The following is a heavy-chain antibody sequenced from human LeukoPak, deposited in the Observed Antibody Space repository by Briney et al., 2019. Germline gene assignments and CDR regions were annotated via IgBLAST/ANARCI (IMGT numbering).Heavy chain of an antibody. CDR1: GVSISSSSYF. V-gene: IGHV4-39*07. Sequence: SETLSLTCTVSGVSISSSSYFWVWIRQPPGKGLEWIGSIYYSGSTYYNPSLKSRVTISVDTSKTQFSLKLSSVTAVDTAVYYCARVSEMKDAFDIWGQGTMVTVSS. CDR2: IYYSGST. D-gene: IGHD1-14*01. J-gene: IGHJ3*02. CDR3: ARVSEMKDAFDI.